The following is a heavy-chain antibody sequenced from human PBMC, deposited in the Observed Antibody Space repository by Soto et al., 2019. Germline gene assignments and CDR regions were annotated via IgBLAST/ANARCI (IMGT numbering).Heavy chain of an antibody. J-gene: IGHJ4*02. D-gene: IGHD2-21*02. V-gene: IGHV4-34*01. CDR1: GGSFSCYY. CDR2: INHSGST. Sequence: PSETLSLTCAVYGGSFSCYYWSWIRQPPGQGLEWIGEINHSGSTNYNPSLKSRVTISVDTSKNQFSLKLSSVTAADTAVYYCARVEVAYCGGDCYSSFDYWGQGTLVTVSS. CDR3: ARVEVAYCGGDCYSSFDY.